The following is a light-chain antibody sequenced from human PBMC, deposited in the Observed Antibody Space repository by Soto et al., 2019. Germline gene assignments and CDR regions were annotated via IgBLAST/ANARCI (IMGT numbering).Light chain of an antibody. CDR1: SANIGGNY. CDR3: AAWDASLRVLL. J-gene: IGLJ2*01. V-gene: IGLV1-47*01. Sequence: QSVLAQPPTASGTPGQRVSISCSGGSANIGGNYVYWFRQFPGAAPKLLIYRNGLRPSGVPDRFSASKSGASASLAISGLRSEDEADYYCAAWDASLRVLLFGGGTKVTVL. CDR2: RNG.